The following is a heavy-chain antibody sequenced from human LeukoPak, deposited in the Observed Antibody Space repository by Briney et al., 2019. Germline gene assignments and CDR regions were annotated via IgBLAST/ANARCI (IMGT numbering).Heavy chain of an antibody. Sequence: PSETLSLTCAVYGGSFSGYYCIWIRQPPGKGLEWMGEINHSGSTNYNPSLKTRVTISVDTSKTQFSLRLSSVTAADTAVYYCARVLEGSSGQHWYFDLWGRGTLVTVSS. D-gene: IGHD6-19*01. J-gene: IGHJ2*01. V-gene: IGHV4-34*01. CDR1: GGSFSGYY. CDR3: ARVLEGSSGQHWYFDL. CDR2: INHSGST.